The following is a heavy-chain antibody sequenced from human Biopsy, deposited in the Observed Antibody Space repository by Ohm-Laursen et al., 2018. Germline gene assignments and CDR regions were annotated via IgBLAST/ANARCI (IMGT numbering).Heavy chain of an antibody. CDR3: AADINVWNVNY. D-gene: IGHD1-1*01. CDR2: FAPENGKT. Sequence: SEKVSCKVSGYTLTALSTHWARQAPGRGLEWIGGFAPENGKTIYAQKFQGRITMTEDTSTDTAYMELSSLRSEDTAVYYCAADINVWNVNYWGQGTQVTVSS. J-gene: IGHJ4*02. V-gene: IGHV1-24*01. CDR1: GYTLTALS.